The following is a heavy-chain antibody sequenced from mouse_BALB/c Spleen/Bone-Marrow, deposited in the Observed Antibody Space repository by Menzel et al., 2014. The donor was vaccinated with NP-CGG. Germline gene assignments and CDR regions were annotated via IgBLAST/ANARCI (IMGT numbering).Heavy chain of an antibody. J-gene: IGHJ3*01. CDR3: ARLYYYGSSSAWFAY. Sequence: DVMLVESGGGLVKPGGSLKLSCAASGFAFSSYDMSWVRQTPEKRLEWVATISRGGSYTYYPDSVKGRFTISRDNARNTLCLQMSSLRSEDTALYYCARLYYYGSSSAWFAYWGQGTLVTVSA. CDR1: GFAFSSYD. V-gene: IGHV5-9*02. CDR2: ISRGGSYT. D-gene: IGHD1-1*01.